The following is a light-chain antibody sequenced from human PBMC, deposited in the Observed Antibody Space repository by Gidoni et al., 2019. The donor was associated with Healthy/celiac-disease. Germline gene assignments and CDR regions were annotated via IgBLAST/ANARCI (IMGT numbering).Light chain of an antibody. J-gene: IGKJ1*01. CDR1: QSVSNN. CDR3: QHYNNWPPWT. V-gene: IGKV3-15*01. CDR2: GGS. Sequence: IVMTQSPATLSVSPGERATLSCRASQSVSNNLAWYQQKPGQAPRLLMYGGSTRATGIPARFSGSGSGTEFTLTISSLQSEDFAIYYCQHYNNWPPWTFXQXTKVEIK.